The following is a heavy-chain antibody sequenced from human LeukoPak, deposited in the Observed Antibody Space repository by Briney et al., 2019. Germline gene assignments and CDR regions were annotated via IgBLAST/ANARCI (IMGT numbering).Heavy chain of an antibody. Sequence: ASVKVSCKASGYTFTSYYMHWVRRAPGQGLEWMGIINPSGGSTSYAQKFQGRVTMTRDTSTSTVYMELSSLRSEDTAVYYCARGNNYYGSGSYNDYWGQGTLVTVSS. CDR3: ARGNNYYGSGSYNDY. D-gene: IGHD3-10*01. V-gene: IGHV1-46*01. J-gene: IGHJ4*02. CDR2: INPSGGST. CDR1: GYTFTSYY.